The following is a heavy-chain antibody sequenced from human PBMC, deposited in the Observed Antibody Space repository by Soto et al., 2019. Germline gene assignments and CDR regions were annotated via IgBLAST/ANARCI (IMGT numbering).Heavy chain of an antibody. CDR1: GFTFSSYS. D-gene: IGHD3-9*01. V-gene: IGHV3-21*01. CDR2: ISSSSSYI. J-gene: IGHJ4*02. Sequence: GGSLRLSCAASGFTFSSYSMNWVRQAPGKGLEWVSSISSSSSYIYYADSVKGRFTISRDNAKNSLYLQMNSLRAEDTAVYYCAANHDILTGYYKAGGYWGQGTLVTVSS. CDR3: AANHDILTGYYKAGGY.